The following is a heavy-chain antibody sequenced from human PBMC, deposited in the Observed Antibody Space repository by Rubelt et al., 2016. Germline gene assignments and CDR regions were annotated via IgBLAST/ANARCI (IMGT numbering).Heavy chain of an antibody. V-gene: IGHV4-39*07. D-gene: IGHD3-3*01. CDR1: GGSITISTYY. CDR2: LYYSGST. CDR3: GAECFNYHGMDV. Sequence: QLQLQESGPGLVKPSETLSLTCTVSGGSITISTYYWGWVRQSPGKGLEWIGGLYYSGSTYFNPSLRSRATVSLDASKNQLSLMLISGTAAETAVYCCGAECFNYHGMDVWGQGTTVTVAS. J-gene: IGHJ6*02.